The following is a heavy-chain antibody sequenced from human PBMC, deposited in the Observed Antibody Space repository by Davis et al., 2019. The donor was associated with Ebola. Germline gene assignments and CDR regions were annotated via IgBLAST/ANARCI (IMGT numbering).Heavy chain of an antibody. D-gene: IGHD2-2*01. Sequence: ASVKVSCKASGYTFTGYYMHWVRQAPGQGLEWMGWISAYNGNTNYAQKLQGRVTMTTDTSTSTAYMELRSLRSDDTAVYYCARGCSSTSCYTIPDNWFDPWGQGTLVTVSS. CDR3: ARGCSSTSCYTIPDNWFDP. J-gene: IGHJ5*02. CDR2: ISAYNGNT. CDR1: GYTFTGYY. V-gene: IGHV1-18*04.